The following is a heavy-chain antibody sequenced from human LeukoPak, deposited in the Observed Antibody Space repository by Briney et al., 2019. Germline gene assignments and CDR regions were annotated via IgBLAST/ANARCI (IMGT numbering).Heavy chain of an antibody. D-gene: IGHD5-12*01. CDR2: MYSGGST. CDR3: ARGYRGYDPFDY. CDR1: GFTVSSNY. Sequence: GGSLRLSCAVSGFTVSSNYMSWVRQAPGKGLEWVSVMYSGGSTYYADSLKGRLTISRDNSKHTLCLQMSSLRAEDTAVYYCARGYRGYDPFDYWGQGTLVTVSS. V-gene: IGHV3-53*01. J-gene: IGHJ4*02.